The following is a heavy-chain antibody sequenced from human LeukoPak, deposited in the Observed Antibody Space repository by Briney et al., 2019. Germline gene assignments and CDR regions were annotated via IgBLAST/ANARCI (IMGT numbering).Heavy chain of an antibody. Sequence: GGSLRLSCAASGFTFSSYGMHWVRQAPGKGLEWVAFIRYDGSNKYYADSVKGRFTISRDNSKNTLYLQMNSLRAEDTAVYYCARAARYCSGGSCYRYWGQGTLVTVSS. CDR1: GFTFSSYG. CDR3: ARAARYCSGGSCYRY. V-gene: IGHV3-30*02. CDR2: IRYDGSNK. J-gene: IGHJ4*02. D-gene: IGHD2-15*01.